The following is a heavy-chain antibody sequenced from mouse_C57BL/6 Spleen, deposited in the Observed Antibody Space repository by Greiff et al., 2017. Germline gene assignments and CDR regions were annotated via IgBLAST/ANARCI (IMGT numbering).Heavy chain of an antibody. V-gene: IGHV1-82*01. D-gene: IGHD3-3*01. Sequence: VNVVESGPELVKPGASVKISCKASGYAFSSSWMNWVKQRPGKGLEWIGRIYPGDGDTNYNGKFKGKATLTADKSSSTAYMQLSSLTSEDSAVYFCARSRGDLDFDYWGQGTTLTVAS. J-gene: IGHJ2*01. CDR1: GYAFSSSW. CDR2: IYPGDGDT. CDR3: ARSRGDLDFDY.